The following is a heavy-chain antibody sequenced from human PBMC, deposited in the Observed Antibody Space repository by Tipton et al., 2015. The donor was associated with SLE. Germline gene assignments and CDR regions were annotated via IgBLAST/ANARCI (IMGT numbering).Heavy chain of an antibody. CDR3: ARPPDYGDYADAFDI. CDR2: IYYSGST. D-gene: IGHD4-17*01. J-gene: IGHJ3*02. CDR1: GGSISSGDYY. Sequence: TLSLTCTVSGGSISSGDYYWSWIRQPPGKGLEWIGYIYYSGSTYYNPSLKSRVTISVDTSKNQFSLKLSSVTAADTAVYYCARPPDYGDYADAFDIWGQGTMLTVSS. V-gene: IGHV4-30-4*01.